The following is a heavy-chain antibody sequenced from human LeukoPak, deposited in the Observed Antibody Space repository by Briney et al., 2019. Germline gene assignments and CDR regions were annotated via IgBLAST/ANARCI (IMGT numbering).Heavy chain of an antibody. V-gene: IGHV4-4*09. CDR2: IYTSGST. Sequence: SETLSLTCTVSGGPISSYYWSWIRRPPGKGLEWIGYIYTSGSTNYNPSLQSRLTISVDTSRNQFSLRLSSVTAADTAIYYCARHPCTADWRGGFDPWGPGTLVTVSS. D-gene: IGHD3-9*01. J-gene: IGHJ5*02. CDR3: ARHPCTADWRGGFDP. CDR1: GGPISSYY.